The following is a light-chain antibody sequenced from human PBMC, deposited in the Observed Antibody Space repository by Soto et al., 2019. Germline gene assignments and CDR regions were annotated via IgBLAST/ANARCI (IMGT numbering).Light chain of an antibody. Sequence: DIVMTQSPSTLSASVGDRVSITCRASQSINSWLAWYQQKAGKAPQLLIYKASSLESGVPSRFRGSGSATEFSLPISSLQPDDFASYYCQQYDSFPPTFGGGTKVEIK. J-gene: IGKJ4*01. CDR1: QSINSW. CDR3: QQYDSFPPT. V-gene: IGKV1-5*03. CDR2: KAS.